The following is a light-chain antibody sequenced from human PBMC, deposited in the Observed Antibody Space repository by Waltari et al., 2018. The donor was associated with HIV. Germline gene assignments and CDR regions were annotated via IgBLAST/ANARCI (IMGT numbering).Light chain of an antibody. CDR1: QSVRSL. J-gene: IGKJ4*01. CDR3: QQRSNWPLT. Sequence: EIVLTQSPATLSLSPGERATLSCGASQSVRSLIAWYQQKPGQAPRLLIYDAANRATGIPARFSGSGSGTDFTLTISSLEPEDFAVYYCQQRSNWPLTFGGGGGGDQT. V-gene: IGKV3-11*01. CDR2: DAA.